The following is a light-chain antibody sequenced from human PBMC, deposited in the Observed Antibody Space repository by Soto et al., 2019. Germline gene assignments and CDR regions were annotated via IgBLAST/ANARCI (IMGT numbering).Light chain of an antibody. V-gene: IGKV3-20*01. Sequence: EIVLTHSPGILSLSPGARATLSCRASQTVAYTSLAWYQQRPGQAPRLLIYGTSTRATGTPDRFIGSGSGTAFTLTISRLEPEDFAVYYCQQYVTTPRTFGQGTKVE. CDR3: QQYVTTPRT. CDR2: GTS. J-gene: IGKJ1*01. CDR1: QTVAYTS.